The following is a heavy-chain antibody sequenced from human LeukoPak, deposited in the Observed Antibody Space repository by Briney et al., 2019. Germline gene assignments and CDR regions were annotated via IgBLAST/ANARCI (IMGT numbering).Heavy chain of an antibody. J-gene: IGHJ3*02. Sequence: PSETLSLTCTVSRGSISNSGYYWGWIRQAPGKGLEWVSAISGSGGSTYYADSVKGRFTISRDNSKNTLYLQMNSLRAEDTAVYYCAKGGGGIQLWFSDAFDIWGQGTMVTVSS. CDR2: ISGSGGST. V-gene: IGHV3-23*01. CDR3: AKGGGGIQLWFSDAFDI. CDR1: RGSISNSGYY. D-gene: IGHD5-18*01.